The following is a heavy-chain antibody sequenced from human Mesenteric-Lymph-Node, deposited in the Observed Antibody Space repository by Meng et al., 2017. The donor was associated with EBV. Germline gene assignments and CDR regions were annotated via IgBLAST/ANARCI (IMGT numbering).Heavy chain of an antibody. Sequence: VPLGVSGGGLVQPGGSLGRSCAASGFTFSSYSMSWVRLAPGKGLEWVSAISGSGGSTYYADSVKGRFTISRDNSKNTLYLQMNSLRAEDTAVYYCAKAAEVYLRVPDYWGQGTLVTVSS. D-gene: IGHD1-14*01. CDR3: AKAAEVYLRVPDY. CDR2: ISGSGGST. CDR1: GFTFSSYS. J-gene: IGHJ4*02. V-gene: IGHV3-23*04.